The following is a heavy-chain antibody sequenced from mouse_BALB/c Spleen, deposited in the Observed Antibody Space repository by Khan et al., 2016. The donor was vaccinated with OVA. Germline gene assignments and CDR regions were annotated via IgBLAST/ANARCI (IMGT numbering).Heavy chain of an antibody. CDR2: INTYTGET. CDR1: GYTFTNYG. V-gene: IGHV9-3-1*01. D-gene: IGHD2-10*01. J-gene: IGHJ4*01. Sequence: QIQLVQSGPELMKPGETVKLSCKASGYTFTNYGMTWVQQSPGKALKWMGWINTYTGETTYADDFKGRFAFSLDNATTTPYLQINNLKHEDTATYFWARAPYFSSTRDYWGQGTSVTVSS. CDR3: ARAPYFSSTRDY.